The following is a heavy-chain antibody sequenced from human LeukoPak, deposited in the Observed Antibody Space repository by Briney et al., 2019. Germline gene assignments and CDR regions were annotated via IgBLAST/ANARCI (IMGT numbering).Heavy chain of an antibody. Sequence: ESGPALVKPTQTLTLTCTFSGFSLTTRGMRVSWIRQSPGKASEWLALIDWEDNIYYSTSLRARLTISKDTSKNQAALTLTNVDPADTATYYCARTSHSGVWYDLDYWGQGTLVTVSS. CDR1: GFSLTTRGMR. J-gene: IGHJ4*02. V-gene: IGHV2-70*01. CDR2: IDWEDNI. D-gene: IGHD6-19*01. CDR3: ARTSHSGVWYDLDY.